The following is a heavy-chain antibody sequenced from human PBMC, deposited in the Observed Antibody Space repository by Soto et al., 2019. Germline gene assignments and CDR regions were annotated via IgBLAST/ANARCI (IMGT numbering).Heavy chain of an antibody. D-gene: IGHD3-3*01. CDR3: ARTDYDFWSGYYCDWFDP. CDR1: GGSISSSSYY. CDR2: IYYSGST. Sequence: SETLSLTCTVSGGSISSSSYYWGWIRQPPGKGLEWIGSIYYSGSTYYNPSLKSRVTISVDTSKNQFSLKLSSVTAADTAVYYCARTDYDFWSGYYCDWFDPWGQGTLVTVSS. J-gene: IGHJ5*02. V-gene: IGHV4-39*01.